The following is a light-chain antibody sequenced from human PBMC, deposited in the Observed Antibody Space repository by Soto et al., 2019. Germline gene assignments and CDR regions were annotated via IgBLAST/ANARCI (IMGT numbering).Light chain of an antibody. CDR1: QGISNY. CDR3: QKYRGT. Sequence: DIQMTQSPSSLSASVGDRVTITYRASQGISNYLAWYQQKPGKVPKLLIYAASTLQSGVPSRFSGSGSGTDFTLTISSLQPEDVATYYCQKYRGTFGQGTKVDIK. J-gene: IGKJ1*01. V-gene: IGKV1-27*01. CDR2: AAS.